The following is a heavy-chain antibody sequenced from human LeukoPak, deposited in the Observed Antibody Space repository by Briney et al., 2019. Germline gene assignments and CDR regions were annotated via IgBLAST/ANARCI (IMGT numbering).Heavy chain of an antibody. CDR1: GFTFSSYS. Sequence: RGSLRLSCAPSGFTFSSYSMNWVRQAPGKGLECVSSISSSSSYIYYADSVKGPFTISRDNAKNSLYMQMNSLRAEDTAVYYCARVAVSATGDAFDIWGQGTMVTVSS. D-gene: IGHD5-12*01. V-gene: IGHV3-21*04. J-gene: IGHJ3*02. CDR3: ARVAVSATGDAFDI. CDR2: ISSSSSYI.